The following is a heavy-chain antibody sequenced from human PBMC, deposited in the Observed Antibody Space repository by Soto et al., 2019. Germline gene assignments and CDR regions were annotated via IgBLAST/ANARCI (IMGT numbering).Heavy chain of an antibody. J-gene: IGHJ4*02. D-gene: IGHD5-18*01. CDR1: GYTFTSYA. CDR2: INAGNGNT. CDR3: ARDPGYSYGYN. V-gene: IGHV1-3*01. Sequence: QVQLVQSGAEVKKPGASVKVSCKASGYTFTSYAMRWVRQAPGQRLEWMGWINAGNGNTKYSQKLQGRVTITRDTSARTAYMELSSLRSEDTAVYYCARDPGYSYGYNWGQGTMVTVSS.